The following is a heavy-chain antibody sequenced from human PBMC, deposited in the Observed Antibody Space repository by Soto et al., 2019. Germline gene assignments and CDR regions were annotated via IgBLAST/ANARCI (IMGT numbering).Heavy chain of an antibody. CDR1: GFTFSSYS. J-gene: IGHJ3*01. V-gene: IGHV3-21*01. Sequence: EVQLVESGGGLVKPGGSLRLSCAASGFTFSSYSMNWVRQAPGKGLEWVSSISSSSSYIYYADSVKGRFTISRDNDKNSLYMKMNSMRAEDTAVYYCARGGYCSGGSCSAGDAFDLWGQGTMVTVSS. CDR3: ARGGYCSGGSCSAGDAFDL. CDR2: ISSSSSYI. D-gene: IGHD2-15*01.